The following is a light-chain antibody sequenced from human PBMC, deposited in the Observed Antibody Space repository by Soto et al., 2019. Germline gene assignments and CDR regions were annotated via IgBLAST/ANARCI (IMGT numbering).Light chain of an antibody. CDR3: SSYTSSSTLV. CDR1: SSDVGDYNY. J-gene: IGLJ1*01. V-gene: IGLV2-14*01. Sequence: QSVLTQPASVSGSPGQSITSSCTGTSSDVGDYNYVSWYQQHPGKAPKLMIYEVNNRPSGVSNRFSGSKSGNTASLTISGLQAEDEADYYCSSYTSSSTLVFGTGTKVTVL. CDR2: EVN.